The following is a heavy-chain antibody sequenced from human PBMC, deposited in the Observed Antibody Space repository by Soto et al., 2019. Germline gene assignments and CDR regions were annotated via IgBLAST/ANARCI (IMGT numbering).Heavy chain of an antibody. CDR3: ARRYGGNFDY. D-gene: IGHD3-16*01. V-gene: IGHV4-61*01. CDR1: GGSVNSSIYY. CDR2: IYYSGST. Sequence: SETLSLTCTVSGGSVNSSIYYWSWIRQAPGKGLQWIGYIYYSGSTNYNPSLKSRVTIFVDTSKNQFSLKLSSVTAADTAVYYCARRYGGNFDYWGRGTLVTVSS. J-gene: IGHJ4*02.